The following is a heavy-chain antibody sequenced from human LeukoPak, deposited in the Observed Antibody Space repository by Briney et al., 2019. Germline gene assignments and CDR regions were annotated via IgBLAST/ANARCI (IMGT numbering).Heavy chain of an antibody. CDR2: IKQDGSEK. CDR1: GFTLSSYW. CDR3: AREGYCSGGSCVGYDY. Sequence: GGSLRLSCAASGFTLSSYWMSWVRQAPGKWLEWVANIKQDGSEKYYADSVKGRFTISRDNAKNSLYLQMNSLRVEDTAVYYCAREGYCSGGSCVGYDYWGQGILVTVSS. V-gene: IGHV3-7*01. D-gene: IGHD2-15*01. J-gene: IGHJ4*02.